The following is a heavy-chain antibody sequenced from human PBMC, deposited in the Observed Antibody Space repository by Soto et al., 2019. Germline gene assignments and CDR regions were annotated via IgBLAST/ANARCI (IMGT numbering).Heavy chain of an antibody. CDR1: GYTFTSYG. Sequence: ASVKVSCKASGYTFTSYGISWVRQDPGQGLEWMGWISAYNGNTNYAQKLQGRVTMTTDTSTSTAYMELRSLRSDDTAVYYCARDGRGFGDRFYYYYGMDVWGQGTTVTVSS. V-gene: IGHV1-18*01. D-gene: IGHD3-10*01. J-gene: IGHJ6*02. CDR3: ARDGRGFGDRFYYYYGMDV. CDR2: ISAYNGNT.